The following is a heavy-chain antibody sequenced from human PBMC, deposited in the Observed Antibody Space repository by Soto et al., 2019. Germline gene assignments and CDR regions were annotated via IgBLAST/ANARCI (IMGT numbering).Heavy chain of an antibody. CDR2: MNPGSGNT. CDR1: GYTFTNYE. D-gene: IGHD3-10*01. J-gene: IGHJ5*02. V-gene: IGHV1-8*01. Sequence: ASVKGLCKASGYTFTNYEINWVRQASGQGLEWMGWMNPGSGNTDYAHKFQGRVTMTRNISISTAYMELSRLGSDDTAIYYCARMASSGSLNWFDPWGQGTLVTVSS. CDR3: ARMASSGSLNWFDP.